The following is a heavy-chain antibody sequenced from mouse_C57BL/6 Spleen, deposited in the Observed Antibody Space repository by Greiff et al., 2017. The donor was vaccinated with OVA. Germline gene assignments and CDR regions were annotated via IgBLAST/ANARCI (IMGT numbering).Heavy chain of an antibody. V-gene: IGHV1-7*01. J-gene: IGHJ2*01. D-gene: IGHD1-1*01. CDR2: ISPSSGYT. CDR3: ARDWVVAPFDY. CDR1: GYTFTSYW. Sequence: QVQLQQSGADLAKPGASVKLSCKASGYTFTSYWMHWVKQRPGQGLEWIGYISPSSGYTKYNHKFKDKTTFPADKSSITAYMQLSSLTYEDSAVYYCARDWVVAPFDYWGQGTTLTASS.